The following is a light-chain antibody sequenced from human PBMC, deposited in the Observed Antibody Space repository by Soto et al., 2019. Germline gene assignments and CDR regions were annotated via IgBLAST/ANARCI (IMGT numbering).Light chain of an antibody. CDR3: QQYNNWPRT. CDR1: QIVNTN. CDR2: AAS. J-gene: IGKJ1*01. Sequence: IVMTQSPAALSVSPGDSATLSCRASQIVNTNVAWYQQRPGQAPRLLTFAASTRATGVAARFSGSGSGTKFTLTVDSLQSEDFAVYYCQQYNNWPRTFGQGTKVDI. V-gene: IGKV3-15*01.